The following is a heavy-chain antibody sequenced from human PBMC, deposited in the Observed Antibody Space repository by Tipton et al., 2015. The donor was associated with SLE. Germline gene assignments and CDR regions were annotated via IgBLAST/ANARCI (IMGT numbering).Heavy chain of an antibody. Sequence: TLSLTCAVHGGSFSGYYWTWIRQSPSGLEWIGEINHSGNSNSNPSLKSRVTVSVDTSKNQFSLVLNSVTVADTAVYYCARGGQLADFDYWGQGTLVTVSS. CDR2: INHSGNS. CDR1: GGSFSGYY. CDR3: ARGGQLADFDY. V-gene: IGHV4-34*01. D-gene: IGHD6-13*01. J-gene: IGHJ4*02.